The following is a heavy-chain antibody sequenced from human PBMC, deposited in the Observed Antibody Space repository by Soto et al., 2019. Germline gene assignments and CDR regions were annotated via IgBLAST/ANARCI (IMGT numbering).Heavy chain of an antibody. V-gene: IGHV3-33*01. Sequence: GGSLRLSCAASGFTFSSYGMHWVRQAPGKGLEWVAVIWYDGSNKYYADSVKGRFTISRDNSKNTLYLQMNSLRAEDTAVYYCAREKNQWELVPGGMDVWGQGTTVTVSS. J-gene: IGHJ6*02. CDR2: IWYDGSNK. CDR3: AREKNQWELVPGGMDV. CDR1: GFTFSSYG. D-gene: IGHD1-26*01.